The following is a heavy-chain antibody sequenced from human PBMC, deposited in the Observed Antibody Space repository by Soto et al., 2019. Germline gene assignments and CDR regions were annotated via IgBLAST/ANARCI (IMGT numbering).Heavy chain of an antibody. CDR1: GFSLSGAGVG. V-gene: IGHV2-5*02. CDR2: IYWDDDQ. CDR3: AHAFGGTSWPNDAFDI. Sequence: QITLKESGPTLVKPTQSLTLTCTVSGFSLSGAGVGVGWIRQPPGKALEWLALIYWDDDQRYSPSLKTRLTITKDTSNNQVVLTMTNMDPVDTATYSCAHAFGGTSWPNDAFDIWGQGTVVTVSS. D-gene: IGHD3-3*02. J-gene: IGHJ3*02.